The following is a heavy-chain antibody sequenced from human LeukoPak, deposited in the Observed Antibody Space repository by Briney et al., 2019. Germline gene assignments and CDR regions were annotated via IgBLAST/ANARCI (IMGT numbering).Heavy chain of an antibody. CDR2: IYHSGST. J-gene: IGHJ3*02. D-gene: IGHD1-26*01. CDR1: GYSISSGYY. CDR3: ASKSNGSYGLAFDI. V-gene: IGHV4-38-2*02. Sequence: PSETLSLTCTVSGYSISSGYYWGWIRQPPGKGLEWIGSIYHSGSTYYNPSLKSRVTISVDTSKNQFSLKLSSVTAADTAVYYCASKSNGSYGLAFDIWGQGTMVTVSS.